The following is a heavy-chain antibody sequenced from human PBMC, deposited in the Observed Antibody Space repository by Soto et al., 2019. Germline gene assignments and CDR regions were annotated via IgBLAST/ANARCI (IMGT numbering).Heavy chain of an antibody. CDR2: IFYSGST. CDR1: GGSVSSGSYC. Sequence: LETLSLTCTVSGGSVSSGSYCWGWIRQPPGKGLEWIGYIFYSGSTNYNPSLKSRVTISVDTSKNQFSLKLSSVTAADTAVYYCARLRSLAAAGTFDYWGQGTLVTVSS. J-gene: IGHJ4*02. D-gene: IGHD6-13*01. V-gene: IGHV4-61*01. CDR3: ARLRSLAAAGTFDY.